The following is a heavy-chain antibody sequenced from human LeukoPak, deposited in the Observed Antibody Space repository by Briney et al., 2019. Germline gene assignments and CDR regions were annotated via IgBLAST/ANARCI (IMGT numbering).Heavy chain of an antibody. CDR3: AKDRVIWGAFDI. J-gene: IGHJ3*02. CDR1: GFTFTDYG. Sequence: PGGSLRLSCAASGFTFTDYGMHWVRQAPGKGLEWVAFIRYDENTQYYADSVKGRFTISRDNSKNTLYLQMNSLRAEDTAVYYCAKDRVIWGAFDIWGQGTMVTVSS. V-gene: IGHV3-30*02. D-gene: IGHD3-16*02. CDR2: IRYDENTQ.